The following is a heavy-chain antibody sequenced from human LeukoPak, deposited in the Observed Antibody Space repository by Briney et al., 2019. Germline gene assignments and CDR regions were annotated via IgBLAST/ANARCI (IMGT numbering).Heavy chain of an antibody. CDR1: GGSISPYF. CDR2: IYNDGST. Sequence: SETLSLTCTVSGGSISPYFWSWIRQSPGKGLEWIGYIYNDGSTKYNPSLKSRVTISADTSKRQFSLILRSVTAADTAVYYCARRQTYFDYWGQGTLVTVSS. CDR3: ARRQTYFDY. J-gene: IGHJ4*02. V-gene: IGHV4-4*09.